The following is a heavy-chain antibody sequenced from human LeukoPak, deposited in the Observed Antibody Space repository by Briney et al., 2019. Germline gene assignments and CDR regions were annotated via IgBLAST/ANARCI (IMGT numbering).Heavy chain of an antibody. CDR1: GFTFSSYG. V-gene: IGHV3-30*03. Sequence: PGGSLRLSCAASGFTFSSYGMHWVRQAPGKGLEWVAVISYDGSNKYYADSVKGRFTISRDNSKNTLYLQMNSLRAEDTAVYYCAYLLGDYWGQGTLVTVYS. D-gene: IGHD3-16*01. CDR2: ISYDGSNK. CDR3: AYLLGDY. J-gene: IGHJ4*02.